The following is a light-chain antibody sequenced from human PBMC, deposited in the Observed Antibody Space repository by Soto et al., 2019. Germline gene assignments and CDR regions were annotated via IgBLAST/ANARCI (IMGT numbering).Light chain of an antibody. J-gene: IGKJ2*01. CDR1: QSVRSN. CDR2: GAS. V-gene: IGKV3-15*01. Sequence: EIVMTQSPATLSVSPGEGATLSCRASQSVRSNLAWYQQKPGQAPRLLIYGASPRAPRIPARFSGSGSGTEFTLTISSLQSEDFAVYYCQHYDDWPYTFGQGTKLEIK. CDR3: QHYDDWPYT.